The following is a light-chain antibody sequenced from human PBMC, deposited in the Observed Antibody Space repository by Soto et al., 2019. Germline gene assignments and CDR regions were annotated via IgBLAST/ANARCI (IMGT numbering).Light chain of an antibody. Sequence: EIGLTQSPGTLSLFPGERATFSCRASQSVASSYLAWYQQKFGQAPRLLIYSASNRDAGIPDRFSGSGSGRDLHLTISRLEPEDSAVYFCQRYRSSPRTFGQGTKLAI. CDR1: QSVASSY. CDR3: QRYRSSPRT. V-gene: IGKV3-20*01. J-gene: IGKJ1*01. CDR2: SAS.